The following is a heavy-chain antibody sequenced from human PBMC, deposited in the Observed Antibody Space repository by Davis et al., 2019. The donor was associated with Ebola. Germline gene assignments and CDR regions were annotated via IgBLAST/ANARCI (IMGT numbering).Heavy chain of an antibody. CDR3: ATLRRTITGMDDGFDI. CDR1: GYSFPTYW. Sequence: KVSCKASGYSFPTYWIGWVRQMPGKGLEWMGVIYPGDSDTRYSPSFQGQVTISADKSISTAYLQWSSLKASDTARYYCATLRRTITGMDDGFDIWGQGTMVTVSS. V-gene: IGHV5-51*01. D-gene: IGHD1-20*01. CDR2: IYPGDSDT. J-gene: IGHJ3*02.